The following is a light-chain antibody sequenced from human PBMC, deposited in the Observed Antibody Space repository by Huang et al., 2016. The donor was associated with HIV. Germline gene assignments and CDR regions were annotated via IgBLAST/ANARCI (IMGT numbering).Light chain of an antibody. V-gene: IGKV3-11*01. CDR2: DAS. Sequence: EILLTQSPATLSLSPGERATLSCRASQDINTYLVWYQQKPGRAPRLLIYDASTRATDIPARFSGSGCGTDFTLTISNLQPEDFAIYFCQQRSNWPPFTFGPGTKLDIK. CDR1: QDINTY. J-gene: IGKJ3*01. CDR3: QQRSNWPPFT.